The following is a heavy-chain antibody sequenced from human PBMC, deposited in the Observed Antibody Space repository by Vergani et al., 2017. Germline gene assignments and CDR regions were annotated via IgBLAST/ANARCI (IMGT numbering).Heavy chain of an antibody. J-gene: IGHJ2*01. D-gene: IGHD6-13*01. CDR1: GYSISSCYY. Sequence: QVQLQESGPGLVKPAETLSLTCAVSGYSISSCYYWCWIRQPPGKGLEWIGSSYHSGGTYNNPSLKSRVTITVDTSKNQSSLKLSSVTAADTAVYYCAGPGSSSWYKVSWYFDRWGGRTLVAVSS. V-gene: IGHV4-38-2*01. CDR3: AGPGSSSWYKVSWYFDR. CDR2: SYHSGGT.